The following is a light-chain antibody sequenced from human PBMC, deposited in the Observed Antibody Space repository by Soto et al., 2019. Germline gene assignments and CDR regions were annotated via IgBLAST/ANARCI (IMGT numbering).Light chain of an antibody. Sequence: EIVLTQSPATLSLSPGERATLSCRASQSVSSYLAWYQQKPGQAPRLLIYGASTRATGIPARFSGSGSGTEFTLTISSLQSEDFAVYYRQQYGSSGTFGQGTK. CDR1: QSVSSY. V-gene: IGKV3-15*01. CDR2: GAS. J-gene: IGKJ1*01. CDR3: QQYGSSGT.